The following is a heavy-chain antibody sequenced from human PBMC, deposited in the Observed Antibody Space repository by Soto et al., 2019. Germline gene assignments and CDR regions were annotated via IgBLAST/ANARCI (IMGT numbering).Heavy chain of an antibody. D-gene: IGHD6-6*01. Sequence: GGSLRLSCAASGFTFSSYGMHWVRQAPGKGLEWVAVISYDGSNKYYADSVKGRFTISRDNSKNTLYLQMNSLRAEDTAVYYCAKDREYSSSSLDYWGQGTLVTVSS. V-gene: IGHV3-30*18. CDR1: GFTFSSYG. CDR2: ISYDGSNK. CDR3: AKDREYSSSSLDY. J-gene: IGHJ4*02.